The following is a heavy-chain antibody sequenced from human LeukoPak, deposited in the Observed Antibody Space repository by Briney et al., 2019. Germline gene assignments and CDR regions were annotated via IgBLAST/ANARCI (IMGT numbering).Heavy chain of an antibody. J-gene: IGHJ6*03. CDR3: ARDRTRYYYYSYMDV. Sequence: ASVKVSCKASGYTFTGYYMHWVRQAPGQGLEWMGWINPNSGDTSYAQKFQGRVTMTRDTSISTAYMELSRLRSDDTAVYYCARDRTRYYYYSYMDVWGKGTAVTISS. CDR1: GYTFTGYY. D-gene: IGHD1-14*01. CDR2: INPNSGDT. V-gene: IGHV1-2*02.